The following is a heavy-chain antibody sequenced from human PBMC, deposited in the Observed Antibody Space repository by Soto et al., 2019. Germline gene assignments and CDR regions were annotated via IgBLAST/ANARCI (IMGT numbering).Heavy chain of an antibody. Sequence: PSWTLSLTCAVYGGSFSGYYWSWIRQPPGKGLEWIGEINHSGSTYYNPSLKSRVTISIDRSKNQFSLKLSSVTAADTAVYYCARAPDYWGQGILVTVSS. CDR1: GGSFSGYY. J-gene: IGHJ4*02. V-gene: IGHV4-34*01. CDR3: ARAPDY. CDR2: INHSGST.